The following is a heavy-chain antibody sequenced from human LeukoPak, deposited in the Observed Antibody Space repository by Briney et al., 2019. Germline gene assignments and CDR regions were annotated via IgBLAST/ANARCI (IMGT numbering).Heavy chain of an antibody. V-gene: IGHV1-24*01. Sequence: GASVKVSCKVSGYTLTELSMHWVRQAPGKGLEWMGGFDPEDGETIYAQKFQGRVTMTEDTSTDTAYMELSSLRSEDTAVYYCATASRGWELRSFDYWGQGTLVTVSS. D-gene: IGHD1-26*01. J-gene: IGHJ4*02. CDR2: FDPEDGET. CDR1: GYTLTELS. CDR3: ATASRGWELRSFDY.